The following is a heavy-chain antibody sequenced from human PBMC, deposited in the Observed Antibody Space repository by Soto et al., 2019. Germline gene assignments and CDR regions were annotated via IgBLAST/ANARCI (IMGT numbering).Heavy chain of an antibody. D-gene: IGHD3-22*01. CDR3: ARENDYYDSSGYYYITRWFEY. Sequence: PSDTLSLTGAVSGGSISSSNWWSWVRQPPGKGLEWIGEIYHSGSTNYNPSLKSRVTISVDKSKNQFSLQLRSVTVADTAVYYCARENDYYDSSGYYYITRWFEYWRQGTLVTFSS. CDR1: GGSISSSNW. J-gene: IGHJ4*02. V-gene: IGHV4-4*02. CDR2: IYHSGST.